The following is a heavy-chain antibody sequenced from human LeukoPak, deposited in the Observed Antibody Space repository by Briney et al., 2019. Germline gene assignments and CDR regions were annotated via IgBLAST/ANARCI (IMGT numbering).Heavy chain of an antibody. J-gene: IGHJ6*03. V-gene: IGHV1-2*06. D-gene: IGHD6-6*01. CDR2: INPNSGGT. Sequence: GASVKVSCKASGYTFTGYYMHWVRQAPGQGLEWMGRINPNSGGTNYAQKFQGRVTMTRDTSISTAYMELSRLRSDDTAVYYCARETMSYSSSRYYCMDVWGKGTTVTVSS. CDR3: ARETMSYSSSRYYCMDV. CDR1: GYTFTGYY.